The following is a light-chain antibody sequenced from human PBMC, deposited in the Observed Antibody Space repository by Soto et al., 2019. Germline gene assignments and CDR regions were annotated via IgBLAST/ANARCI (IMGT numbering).Light chain of an antibody. CDR3: CSYAGSTTFYV. CDR1: RKDVGNYNL. V-gene: IGLV2-23*01. Sequence: QSVLTQPASVSGSPGQSITISCTGTRKDVGNYNLVSWYQQHPGKAPKLVIYEASKRPSGVSNRFSASKSGNTASLTISGLQAEDDADYYCCSYAGSTTFYVFGTGTKVTVL. J-gene: IGLJ1*01. CDR2: EAS.